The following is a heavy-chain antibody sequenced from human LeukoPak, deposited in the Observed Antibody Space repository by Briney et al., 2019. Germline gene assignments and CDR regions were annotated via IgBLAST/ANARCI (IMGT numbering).Heavy chain of an antibody. V-gene: IGHV3-23*01. CDR2: ISGSGGIT. CDR3: AKASQDIVVVPAARASPSYCDY. CDR1: GFTFSSYA. D-gene: IGHD2-15*01. J-gene: IGHJ4*02. Sequence: GGSLRLSCAASGFTFSSYAMSWVRQAPGKGLEWVSTISGSGGITYYADSVKGRFTISRDNSKNTLYLQMNSLRAEDTAVYYCAKASQDIVVVPAARASPSYCDYWGQGTLVIVSS.